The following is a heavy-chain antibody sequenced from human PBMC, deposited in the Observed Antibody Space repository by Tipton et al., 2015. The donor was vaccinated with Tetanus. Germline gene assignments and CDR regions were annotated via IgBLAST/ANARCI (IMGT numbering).Heavy chain of an antibody. V-gene: IGHV5-51*01. J-gene: IGHJ4*02. Sequence: VQLVQSGAEVKKPGESLKISCKGSGYRFTDYWIGWVRQMSGEGLEWMGIIHPADSDTRYSPSFQGQVTISVEKSVNTAYLQWGSLKASDTAMYYCARHSPSLVPDNNWGQGTLVTVAS. CDR1: GYRFTDYW. D-gene: IGHD1-14*01. CDR3: ARHSPSLVPDNN. CDR2: IHPADSDT.